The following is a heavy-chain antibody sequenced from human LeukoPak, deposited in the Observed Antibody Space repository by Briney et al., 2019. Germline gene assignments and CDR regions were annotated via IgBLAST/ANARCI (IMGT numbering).Heavy chain of an antibody. D-gene: IGHD3-16*01. Sequence: GGSLRLSCAASGFTFSDYYMSWIRQAPGKGLEWVSSISTGSSYIYYADSVKGRFTISRDNAKNSLHLQMNSLRVEDTAVYYCARDSRAVGDAFDIWGQGTMVTVSS. CDR3: ARDSRAVGDAFDI. V-gene: IGHV3-11*06. CDR1: GFTFSDYY. CDR2: ISTGSSYI. J-gene: IGHJ3*02.